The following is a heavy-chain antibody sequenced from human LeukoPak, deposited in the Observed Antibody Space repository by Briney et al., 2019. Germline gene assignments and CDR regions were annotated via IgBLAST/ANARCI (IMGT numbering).Heavy chain of an antibody. CDR2: IYHSGST. Sequence: SEILSLTCTVSGGSISSGGYYWSWIRQPPGKGLEWIGYIYHSGSTYYNPSLKSRVTISVDRSKNQFSLKLSSVTAADTAVYYCARDTVAVAAGLEYWGQGTLVTVSS. CDR1: GGSISSGGYY. J-gene: IGHJ4*02. D-gene: IGHD6-19*01. V-gene: IGHV4-30-2*01. CDR3: ARDTVAVAAGLEY.